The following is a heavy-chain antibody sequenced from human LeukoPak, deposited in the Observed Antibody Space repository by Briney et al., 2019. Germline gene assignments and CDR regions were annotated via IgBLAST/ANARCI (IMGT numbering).Heavy chain of an antibody. D-gene: IGHD3-3*01. V-gene: IGHV3-30*03. J-gene: IGHJ4*02. CDR1: GFTFSRHG. Sequence: GRSLRLSCAPSGFTFSRHGMHWVRQVPGKGLEWVAIISNDGSRKYYAHSVEGRFTISRDNSKNTLYLQMDSLRAEDTAVYYCARDRAWNYFDYWGQGILVTVSS. CDR2: ISNDGSRK. CDR3: ARDRAWNYFDY.